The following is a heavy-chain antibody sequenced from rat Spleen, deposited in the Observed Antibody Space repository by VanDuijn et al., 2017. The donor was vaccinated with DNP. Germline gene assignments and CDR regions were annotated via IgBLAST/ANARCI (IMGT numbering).Heavy chain of an antibody. CDR3: ARDNYSSYMPYYYAMDA. D-gene: IGHD1-2*01. Sequence: EVQLVESGGGLVQPGRSLKLSCAASGFTFNYYWMTWIRQVPGKGLEWLASISSNGGNTYYPDSVKGRFTISRDNAKDTLYLQMNSLRSEDTATYYCARDNYSSYMPYYYAMDAWGQGTSVTVSS. CDR2: ISSNGGNT. V-gene: IGHV5-31*01. CDR1: GFTFNYYW. J-gene: IGHJ4*01.